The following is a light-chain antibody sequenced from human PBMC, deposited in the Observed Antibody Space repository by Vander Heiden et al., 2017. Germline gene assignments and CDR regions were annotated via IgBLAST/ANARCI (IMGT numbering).Light chain of an antibody. CDR1: PGLLHSNGYNY. CDR3: MQALQTPYD. CDR2: LGS. V-gene: IGKV2-28*01. Sequence: DIVLTQSPLSLPVTTGEPASISCRSSPGLLHSNGYNYLNWYLQKPGQSPQLLIYLGSHRASGVPDRFSGSGSGTDCTLKISRVEAEDVGVFYCMQALQTPYDFGQGTNLEIK. J-gene: IGKJ2*01.